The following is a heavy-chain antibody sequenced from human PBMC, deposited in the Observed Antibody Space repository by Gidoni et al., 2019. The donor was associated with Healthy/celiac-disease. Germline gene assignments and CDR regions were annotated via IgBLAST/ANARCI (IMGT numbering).Heavy chain of an antibody. CDR1: GFTFRSYA. V-gene: IGHV3-30-3*01. CDR2: ISYDGSNK. J-gene: IGHJ5*02. Sequence: QVQLVESGGGVVQPGRSLRLSCAAPGFTFRSYALHWVRQAPGKGLEWVAVISYDGSNKYYADSVKGRFTISRDNSKNTLYLQMNSLRAEDTAVYYCAREVDSSSWYGGVNWFDPWGQGTLVTVSS. CDR3: AREVDSSSWYGGVNWFDP. D-gene: IGHD6-13*01.